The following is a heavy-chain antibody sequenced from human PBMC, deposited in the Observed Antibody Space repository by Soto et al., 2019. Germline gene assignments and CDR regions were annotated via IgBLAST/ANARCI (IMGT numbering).Heavy chain of an antibody. CDR3: GRRPKAMVVANF. D-gene: IGHD2-21*01. CDR2: INQGGNT. J-gene: IGHJ4*02. Sequence: SETLSLTCAVSGGSFSDDYWSWIRQAPGKGLEWIGEINQGGNTNYNPSVKSRVTMSVDTSRKQVYLKVTSVTAADTAVYYCGRRPKAMVVANFWGQGALVTVSS. CDR1: GGSFSDDY. V-gene: IGHV4-34*01.